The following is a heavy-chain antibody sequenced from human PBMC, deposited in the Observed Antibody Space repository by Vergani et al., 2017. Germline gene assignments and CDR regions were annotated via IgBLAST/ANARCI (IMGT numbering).Heavy chain of an antibody. CDR1: GFTFSSYS. J-gene: IGHJ4*02. CDR3: ARKYYYDSSGYYSTDY. Sequence: EVQLVESGGGLVQPGGSLRLSCAASGFTFSSYSMNWVRQAPGKGLEWVSSISSSSSYIYYADSVKGRFTISRDNAKNSLYLQMNSLRAEDTAVYYCARKYYYDSSGYYSTDYWGQGTLVTVSS. CDR2: ISSSSSYI. D-gene: IGHD3-22*01. V-gene: IGHV3-21*01.